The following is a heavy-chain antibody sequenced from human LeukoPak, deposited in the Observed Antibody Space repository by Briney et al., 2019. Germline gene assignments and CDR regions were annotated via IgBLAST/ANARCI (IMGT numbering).Heavy chain of an antibody. V-gene: IGHV3-23*01. CDR1: GFTFSSYA. CDR2: ISGSGGST. Sequence: GGSLRFSCAASGFTFSSYAMSWVRQAPGKGREGVSAISGSGGSTYYADSVKGRFTISRDNSKNTLYLQMNSLRAEDTAVYYCASELRSAFDYWGQGTLVTVSS. D-gene: IGHD1-26*01. J-gene: IGHJ4*02. CDR3: ASELRSAFDY.